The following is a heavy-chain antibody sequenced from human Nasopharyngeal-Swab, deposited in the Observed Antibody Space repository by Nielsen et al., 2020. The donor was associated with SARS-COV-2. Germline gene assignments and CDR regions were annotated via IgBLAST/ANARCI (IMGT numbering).Heavy chain of an antibody. J-gene: IGHJ4*02. D-gene: IGHD6-13*01. V-gene: IGHV3-30-3*01. Sequence: VRQAPGKGLEWVAVISYDGSNKYYADSVKGRFTISRDNSKNTLYLQMNSLRAEDTAVYYCARDLSIAAASIWGQGTLLTVSS. CDR3: ARDLSIAAASI. CDR2: ISYDGSNK.